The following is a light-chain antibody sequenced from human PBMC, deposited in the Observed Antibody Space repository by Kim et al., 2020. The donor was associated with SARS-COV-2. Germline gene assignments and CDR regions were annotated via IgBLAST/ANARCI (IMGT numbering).Light chain of an antibody. CDR2: DDD. Sequence: NFMLTQPPSVSDSLGKTVTISCTRSSGSIVDYYVQWYQQRPGGVPTTLIYDDDHRPSGVSDLLSGYIYNSSNSASLTISVLSTDDAADYYCESYNWDNVLFGGGTQLTVL. CDR3: ESYNWDNVL. V-gene: IGLV6-57*04. J-gene: IGLJ2*01. CDR1: SGSIVDYY.